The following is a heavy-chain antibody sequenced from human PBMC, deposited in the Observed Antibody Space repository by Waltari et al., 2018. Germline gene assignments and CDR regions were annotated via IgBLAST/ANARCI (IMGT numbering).Heavy chain of an antibody. CDR3: ARWGDDYGDYGDAFDI. Sequence: EVQLLESGGGLVQPGGSLRLSCAASGFTFSSYAMSWVRQAPGKGLEWVSVIYSGGSTYHADSVKGRFTISRDNSKNTLYLQMNSLRAEDTAVYYCARWGDDYGDYGDAFDIWGQGTMVTVSS. V-gene: IGHV3-23*03. CDR1: GFTFSSYA. CDR2: IYSGGST. J-gene: IGHJ3*02. D-gene: IGHD4-17*01.